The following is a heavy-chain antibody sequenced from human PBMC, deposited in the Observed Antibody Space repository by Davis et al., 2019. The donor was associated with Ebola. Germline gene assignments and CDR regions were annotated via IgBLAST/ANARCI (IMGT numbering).Heavy chain of an antibody. CDR1: GFTFSTCA. CDR3: ARCIAAAGSLYYYGMDV. J-gene: IGHJ6*04. D-gene: IGHD6-13*01. CDR2: ISSSSSYI. V-gene: IGHV3-21*01. Sequence: GESLKISCEASGFTFSTCAMSWVRQAPGKGLEWVSSISSSSSYIYYADSVKGRFTISRDNAKNSLYLQMNSLRAEDTAVYYCARCIAAAGSLYYYGMDVWGKGTTVTVSS.